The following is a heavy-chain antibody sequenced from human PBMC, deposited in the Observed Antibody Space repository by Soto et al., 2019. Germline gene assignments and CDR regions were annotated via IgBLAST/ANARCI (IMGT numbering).Heavy chain of an antibody. CDR3: ARVRATYYYDSSGYYRMGIFDY. D-gene: IGHD3-22*01. Sequence: PSETLSLTCAVYGGSFSGYYWSWIRQPPGKGLEWIGEINHSGSTNYNPSLKSRVTISVDTSKNQFSLKLSSVTAADTAVYYCARVRATYYYDSSGYYRMGIFDYWGQGTLVTLSS. CDR1: GGSFSGYY. J-gene: IGHJ4*02. V-gene: IGHV4-34*01. CDR2: INHSGST.